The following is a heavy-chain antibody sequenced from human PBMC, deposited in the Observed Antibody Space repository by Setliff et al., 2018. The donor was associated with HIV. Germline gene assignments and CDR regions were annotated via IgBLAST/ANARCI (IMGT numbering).Heavy chain of an antibody. V-gene: IGHV3-48*04. CDR2: ISLTATRI. D-gene: IGHD6-19*01. J-gene: IGHJ4*02. CDR1: GFNFSGYS. Sequence: GGSLRLFCAASGFNFSGYSMNWVRQAPGKGLEWVSYISLTATRIHYADSVKGRFTISRDNAKNSVYLQMNSLRVEDTAMYYCTKDHLSGWASDCWGQGTLVTVSS. CDR3: TKDHLSGWASDC.